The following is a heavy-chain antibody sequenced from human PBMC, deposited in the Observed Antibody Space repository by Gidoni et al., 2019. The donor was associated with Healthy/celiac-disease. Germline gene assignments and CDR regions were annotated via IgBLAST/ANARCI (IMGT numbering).Heavy chain of an antibody. V-gene: IGHV3-30*18. J-gene: IGHJ4*02. CDR3: AKEAAGDYLDY. CDR1: GFTFSSYG. D-gene: IGHD6-13*01. CDR2: ISYDGSNK. Sequence: QVQLVESGGGVVQPGRSLRLSCAASGFTFSSYGMHWVRQAPGKGLEWVAVISYDGSNKYYADSVKGRFTISRDNSKNTLYLQMNSLRAEDTAVYYCAKEAAGDYLDYWGQGTLVTVSS.